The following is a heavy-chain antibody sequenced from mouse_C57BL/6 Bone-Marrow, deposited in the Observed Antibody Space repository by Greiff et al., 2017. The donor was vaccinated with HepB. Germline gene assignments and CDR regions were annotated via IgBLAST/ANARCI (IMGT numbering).Heavy chain of an antibody. D-gene: IGHD1-1*02. J-gene: IGHJ2*01. Sequence: VQLQQPGAELVRPGTSVKLSCKASGYTFTSYWMHWVKQRPGQGLEWIGEIDPSDSYTNYNQKFKGKATLTVDKSSSTAYMQLSSLTSEDSAVYYLARGGDCGCSCYLDVWGPGTTLTVSS. CDR3: ARGGDCGCSCYLDV. V-gene: IGHV1-59*01. CDR1: GYTFTSYW. CDR2: IDPSDSYT.